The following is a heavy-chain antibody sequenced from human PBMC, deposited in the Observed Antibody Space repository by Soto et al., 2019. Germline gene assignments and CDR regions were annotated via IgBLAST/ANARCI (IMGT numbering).Heavy chain of an antibody. D-gene: IGHD2-21*02. V-gene: IGHV1-69*12. J-gene: IGHJ1*01. CDR1: GGTFSSYA. CDR3: ARDPGAYCGGDCSEYFQH. Sequence: QVQLVQSGAEVKKPGSSVKVSCKASGGTFSSYAISWMRQAPGQGLEWMGGIIPIFGTANYAQKFQGRVTITADESTSTAYMELSSLRSEDTAVYYCARDPGAYCGGDCSEYFQHWGQGTLVTVSS. CDR2: IIPIFGTA.